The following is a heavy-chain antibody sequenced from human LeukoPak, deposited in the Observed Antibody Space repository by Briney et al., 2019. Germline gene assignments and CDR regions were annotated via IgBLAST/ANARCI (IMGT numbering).Heavy chain of an antibody. V-gene: IGHV3-7*01. CDR2: IKEDGSEK. CDR3: AKAGEGYS. J-gene: IGHJ4*02. CDR1: GFTFNRAW. Sequence: PGGSLRLSCAASGFTFNRAWMSWVRQTPEKRLEFVANIKEDGSEKYYVDSVKGRFTISRDNTKNSLYLQMDSLRVDDTAMYYCAKAGEGYSWGQGTLVTVSS. D-gene: IGHD3-10*01.